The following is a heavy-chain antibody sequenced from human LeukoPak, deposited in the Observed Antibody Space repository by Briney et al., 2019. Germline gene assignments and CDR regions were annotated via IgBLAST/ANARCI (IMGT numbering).Heavy chain of an antibody. CDR2: ITSSGDYI. V-gene: IGHV3-21*06. D-gene: IGHD1-14*01. CDR3: ARDRSGTQDEDDAFDI. CDR1: GFTFRNYH. J-gene: IGHJ3*02. Sequence: GGPLRLSCAASGFTFRNYHMNWVRQAPGKGLEWISSITSSGDYIYYADSLKGRLTISRDNAKNSLYLQMHSLTVDDTGVYYCARDRSGTQDEDDAFDIWGQRTVVIVSS.